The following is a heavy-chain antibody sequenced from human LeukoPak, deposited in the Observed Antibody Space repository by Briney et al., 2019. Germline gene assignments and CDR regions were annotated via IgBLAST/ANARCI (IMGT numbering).Heavy chain of an antibody. CDR3: ARTDITFFIDY. CDR1: GGSISSYY. Sequence: SETLSLTCTVSGGSISSYYWSWIRQPPGKGLEWIGYIYYSGSTNYNPSLKSRVTISVDTSKNQFSLKLSSVTAADTAVYYCARTDITFFIDYWGQGTLVTVSS. D-gene: IGHD2/OR15-2a*01. J-gene: IGHJ4*02. CDR2: IYYSGST. V-gene: IGHV4-59*01.